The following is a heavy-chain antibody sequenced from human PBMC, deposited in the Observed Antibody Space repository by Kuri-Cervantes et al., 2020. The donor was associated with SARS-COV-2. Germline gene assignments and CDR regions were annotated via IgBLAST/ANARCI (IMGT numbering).Heavy chain of an antibody. Sequence: ASVKVSCKASGGTFSSYAISWVRQAPGQSLEWMGWVNAATGNTKYSQKFQGRVTMTRNTSISTAYMELSGLRSEDTAVYYCARGEERAARGNYYYYYGMDVWGQGTTVTVSS. V-gene: IGHV1-8*02. CDR2: VNAATGNT. CDR3: ARGEERAARGNYYYYYGMDV. D-gene: IGHD6-6*01. J-gene: IGHJ6*02. CDR1: GGTFSSYA.